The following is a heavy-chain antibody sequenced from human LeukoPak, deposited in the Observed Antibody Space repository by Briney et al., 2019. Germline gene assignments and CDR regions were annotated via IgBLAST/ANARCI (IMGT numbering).Heavy chain of an antibody. Sequence: SQTLSLTCTVSGGSISSGSYYWSWIRQPAGKGLEWVGRIYTSGRTNYNPSLKSRVTISVDTSKNQFSLKLSSVTAADTAMYYCARSLGERWLQFLDWFDPWGQGTLVTVSS. CDR1: GGSISSGSYY. CDR2: IYTSGRT. CDR3: ARSLGERWLQFLDWFDP. V-gene: IGHV4-61*02. D-gene: IGHD5-24*01. J-gene: IGHJ5*02.